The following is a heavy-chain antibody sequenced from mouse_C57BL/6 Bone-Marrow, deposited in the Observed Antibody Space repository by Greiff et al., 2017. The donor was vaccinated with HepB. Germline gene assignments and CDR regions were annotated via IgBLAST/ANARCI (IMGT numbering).Heavy chain of an antibody. CDR3: ARGNWGVSFAY. J-gene: IGHJ3*01. Sequence: VQLQQPGAELVKPGASVKLSCKASGYTFTSYWMHWVKQRPGQGLEWIGMIHPYSGSTNYNEKFKSKATLTVDKSSSTAYMQLSSLTSEDSAVYYCARGNWGVSFAYWGKGTLVTVSA. CDR1: GYTFTSYW. CDR2: IHPYSGST. V-gene: IGHV1-64*01. D-gene: IGHD4-1*01.